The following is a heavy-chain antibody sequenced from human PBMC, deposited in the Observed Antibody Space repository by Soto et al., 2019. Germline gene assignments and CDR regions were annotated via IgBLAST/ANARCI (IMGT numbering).Heavy chain of an antibody. CDR3: ARDTFPTQTDHDAFDI. D-gene: IGHD3-16*01. Sequence: SVKVSCKASGGTFSSYAISWVRQAPGQGLEWMGGIIPIFGTANYAQKFQGRVTITADKSTSTAYMELSSLRSEDTAVYYCARDTFPTQTDHDAFDIWGQGTMVTASS. J-gene: IGHJ3*02. V-gene: IGHV1-69*06. CDR2: IIPIFGTA. CDR1: GGTFSSYA.